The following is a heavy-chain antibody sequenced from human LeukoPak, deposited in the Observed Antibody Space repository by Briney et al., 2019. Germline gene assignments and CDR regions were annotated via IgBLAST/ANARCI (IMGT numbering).Heavy chain of an antibody. CDR1: GFSFSTSW. CDR2: MNPDGSVR. Sequence: GGSLRPSCAASGFSFSTSWMSWVRQAPGKGLEWVADMNPDGSVRAYADSVKGRFTISRDNAKNSLYLQVYSLRPEDTAVYYCARDPSHGALDYWGQGTLVTVSS. J-gene: IGHJ4*02. CDR3: ARDPSHGALDY. V-gene: IGHV3-7*01.